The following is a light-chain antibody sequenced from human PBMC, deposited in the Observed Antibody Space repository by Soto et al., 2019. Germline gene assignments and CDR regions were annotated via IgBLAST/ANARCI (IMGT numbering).Light chain of an antibody. CDR2: DAY. Sequence: DIQMTQSPSILSASVGDRVTITCRASQSISSWLAWYQEKPGKAPKLLIYDAYSLESGVPSRFSGSGSGTEFTLTISSLQPDDFATYYCQQYNSYSWTFGQGTKVDI. CDR3: QQYNSYSWT. V-gene: IGKV1-5*01. J-gene: IGKJ1*01. CDR1: QSISSW.